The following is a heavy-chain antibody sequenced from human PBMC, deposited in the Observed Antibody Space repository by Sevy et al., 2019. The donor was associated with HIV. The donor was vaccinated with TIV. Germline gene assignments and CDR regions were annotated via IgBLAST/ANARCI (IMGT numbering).Heavy chain of an antibody. CDR1: GFTFNDHA. J-gene: IGHJ6*02. V-gene: IGHV3-9*01. CDR2: ISWNSRNI. CDR3: AKYINRGCDGLNCCPYYYYFYGLDA. Sequence: SLKISCSASGFTFNDHAMHWVRQVPGKGLEWVSGISWNSRNIGYAESVKGRFTISSANANHCLYLDMNRLRPEDTALYYGAKYINRGCDGLNCCPYYYYFYGLDAWGQGTTVTVSS. D-gene: IGHD2-21*01.